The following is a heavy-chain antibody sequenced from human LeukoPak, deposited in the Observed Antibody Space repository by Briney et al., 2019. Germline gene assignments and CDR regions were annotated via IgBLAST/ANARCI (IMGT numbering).Heavy chain of an antibody. CDR3: AIKPQEPH. J-gene: IGHJ4*02. CDR1: GFTFSTYS. D-gene: IGHD1-14*01. V-gene: IGHV3-21*01. CDR2: ISSGSNYI. Sequence: PGGSLRLSCAASGFTFSTYSMNWVRQAPGNGLEWVSSISSGSNYIYYADSVKGRFTISRDNAKNSLYLQMNSLRAEDTAVYYCAIKPQEPHWGRGTLVTVSS.